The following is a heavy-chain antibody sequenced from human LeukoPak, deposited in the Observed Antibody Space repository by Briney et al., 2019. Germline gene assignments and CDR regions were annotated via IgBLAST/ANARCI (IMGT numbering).Heavy chain of an antibody. V-gene: IGHV3-53*01. J-gene: IGHJ6*03. Sequence: PGRSLRLSCAASGFTVSSNYMSWVRQAPGKGLEWVSVIYSGGSTYYADSVKGRFTISRDNSKNTLYLQMNSLRAEDTAVYYCARVWPGGSYLFYYYYMDVWGKGTTVTISS. CDR2: IYSGGST. D-gene: IGHD1-26*01. CDR1: GFTVSSNY. CDR3: ARVWPGGSYLFYYYYMDV.